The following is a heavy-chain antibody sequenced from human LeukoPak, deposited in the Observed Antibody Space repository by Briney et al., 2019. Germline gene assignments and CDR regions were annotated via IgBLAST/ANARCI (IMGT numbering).Heavy chain of an antibody. V-gene: IGHV4-59*08. CDR2: IYYSGII. J-gene: IGHJ4*02. D-gene: IGHD1-26*01. CDR1: GGSISSYY. CDR3: ARYSGSYSGFDY. Sequence: SGTLSLTCTVSGGSISSYYWSWIRQPQAKGLEWIGYIYYSGIINYNPSLKSRVTISVDTSKNQFSLKLRSVTAADTAVYYCARYSGSYSGFDYWGQGTLVTAAS.